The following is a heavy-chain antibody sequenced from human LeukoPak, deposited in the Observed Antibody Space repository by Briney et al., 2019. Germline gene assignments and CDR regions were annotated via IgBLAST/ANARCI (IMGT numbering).Heavy chain of an antibody. J-gene: IGHJ4*02. Sequence: GGSLRLSCAASGFTFSSYAMSWVRQAPGKGLEWVSAISGSGGSTYYADSVKGRLTISRDNSKNTLYLQMNSLRAEDTAVYYCAKCGYSYDYFDYWGQGTLVTVSS. CDR1: GFTFSSYA. D-gene: IGHD5-18*01. CDR2: ISGSGGST. CDR3: AKCGYSYDYFDY. V-gene: IGHV3-23*01.